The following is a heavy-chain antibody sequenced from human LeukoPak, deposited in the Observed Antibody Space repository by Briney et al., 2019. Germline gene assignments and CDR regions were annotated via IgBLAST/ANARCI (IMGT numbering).Heavy chain of an antibody. CDR3: ATTHRPYCGQSCLFDY. CDR2: ISDSGDST. V-gene: IGHV3-23*01. Sequence: GGSLRLSCAASGFTFSNYAMSWVRQAPGKGLEWVSGISDSGDSTYYADSVKGRFTISRDNSKNTLYLQMNSLRAEDTAVSYCATTHRPYCGQSCLFDYWGLGTLVTVSS. D-gene: IGHD2-21*01. CDR1: GFTFSNYA. J-gene: IGHJ4*02.